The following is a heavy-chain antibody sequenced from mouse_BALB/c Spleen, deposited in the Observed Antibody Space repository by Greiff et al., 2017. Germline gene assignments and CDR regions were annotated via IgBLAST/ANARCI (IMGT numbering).Heavy chain of an antibody. V-gene: IGHV1-7*01. CDR3: ARGGITTVPFAY. CDR2: INPSTGYT. J-gene: IGHJ3*01. Sequence: LQESGAELAKPGASVKMSCKASGYTFTSYWMHWVKQRPGQGLEWIGYINPSTGYTEYNQKFKDKATLTADKSSSTAYMQLSSLTSEDSAVYYCARGGITTVPFAYWGQGTLVTVSA. D-gene: IGHD1-1*01. CDR1: GYTFTSYW.